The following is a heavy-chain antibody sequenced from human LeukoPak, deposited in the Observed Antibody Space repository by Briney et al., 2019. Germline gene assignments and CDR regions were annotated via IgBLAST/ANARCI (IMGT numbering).Heavy chain of an antibody. J-gene: IGHJ4*02. D-gene: IGHD4-11*01. CDR1: GFTFSSYA. CDR3: AKDAQRGFDYSNSLEY. Sequence: GGSLRLSCAASGFTFSSYAMSWVRQAPGKGLEWDSAISGSGGSTYYADSVKGRFTISRDNSQNTVDLHMNILRAEDTAVYYCAKDAQRGFDYSNSLEYWGQGTLVTVSS. V-gene: IGHV3-23*01. CDR2: ISGSGGST.